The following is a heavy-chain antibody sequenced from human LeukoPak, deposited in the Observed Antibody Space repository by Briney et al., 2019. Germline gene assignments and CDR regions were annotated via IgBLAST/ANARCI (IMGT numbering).Heavy chain of an antibody. Sequence: KPSETLSLTCTVSGASISNYYWSWIRQSPGKGLEWIGHIYYSGSTNYNPSLKSRVTISVGTSKNQFSLKLSSVTAADTAVYYCASGRDLLTYFQHWSQGTLVTVSS. V-gene: IGHV4-59*01. J-gene: IGHJ1*01. CDR2: IYYSGST. CDR3: ASGRDLLTYFQH. D-gene: IGHD1-26*01. CDR1: GASISNYY.